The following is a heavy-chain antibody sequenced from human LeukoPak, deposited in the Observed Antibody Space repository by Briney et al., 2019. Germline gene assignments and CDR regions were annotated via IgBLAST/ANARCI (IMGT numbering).Heavy chain of an antibody. CDR1: GGSFSGYY. CDR3: ARLGLYYYGSGSFYFDY. D-gene: IGHD3-10*01. Sequence: MTSETLSLTCAVYGGSFSGYYWSWIRQPPGKGLEWIGEINHSGSTNYNPSLKSRVTISVDTSKNQFSLKLSSVTAADTAVYYCARLGLYYYGSGSFYFDYWGQGALVTVSS. J-gene: IGHJ4*02. V-gene: IGHV4-34*01. CDR2: INHSGST.